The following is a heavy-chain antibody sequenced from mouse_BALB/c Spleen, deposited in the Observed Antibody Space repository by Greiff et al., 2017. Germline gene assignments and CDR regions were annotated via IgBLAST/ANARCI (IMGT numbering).Heavy chain of an antibody. CDR2: ISSGGST. CDR1: GFTFSSYA. V-gene: IGHV5-6-5*01. D-gene: IGHD2-4*01. Sequence: EVQLQQSGGGLVKPGGSLKLSCAASGFTFSSYAMSWVRQTPEKRLEWVASISSGGSTYYPDSVKGRFTISRDNARNILYLQMSSLKSEDTAMYYCARDGRDYDPFAYWGQGTLVTVSA. CDR3: ARDGRDYDPFAY. J-gene: IGHJ3*01.